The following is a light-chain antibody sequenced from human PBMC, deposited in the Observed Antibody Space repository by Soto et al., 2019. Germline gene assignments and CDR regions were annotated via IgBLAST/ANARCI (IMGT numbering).Light chain of an antibody. Sequence: QSALTQPASVSGSPGQSITISCTGTSNDIGGYNLVSWYQQRPGKAPKLIIYEASERPSGVSARFSGSRSGNTASLTISSLQAEDEADYSCCSFAGGATFVFGGGTKVTVL. J-gene: IGLJ2*01. CDR2: EAS. CDR1: SNDIGGYNL. V-gene: IGLV2-23*02. CDR3: CSFAGGATFV.